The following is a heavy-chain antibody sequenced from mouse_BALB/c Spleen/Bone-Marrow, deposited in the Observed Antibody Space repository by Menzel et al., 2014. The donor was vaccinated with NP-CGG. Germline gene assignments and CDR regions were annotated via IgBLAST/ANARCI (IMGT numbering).Heavy chain of an antibody. Sequence: QVQLKQSGPGLVAPSQSLSITCTVSGFSLTRYGVHWVRQPPGKGLEWLGVIWAGGYIHYNSALLSRLSISKDNSKSQVFLKMNSLQTDDTSMYFCAIDDYDGYFDYWGQGTTLTVSS. CDR1: GFSLTRYG. CDR2: IWAGGYI. V-gene: IGHV2-9*02. CDR3: AIDDYDGYFDY. J-gene: IGHJ2*01. D-gene: IGHD2-4*01.